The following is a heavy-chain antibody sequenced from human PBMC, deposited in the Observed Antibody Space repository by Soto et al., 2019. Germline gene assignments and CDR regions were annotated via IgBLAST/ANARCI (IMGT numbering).Heavy chain of an antibody. D-gene: IGHD3-22*01. CDR3: ARAWPRGTIIVVESENFGMAV. CDR2: MIPLFGTP. Sequence: QVQLVQSGAEVKKPGSSVTVSCKASGDNFSKYGFSWVRQAPGQGLEWMGGMIPLFGTPDYAQRFQDRVTISADKSTTSVYMELSSLRDEDRCVYYCARAWPRGTIIVVESENFGMAVWGQATAVTVSS. CDR1: GDNFSKYG. V-gene: IGHV1-69*06. J-gene: IGHJ6*02.